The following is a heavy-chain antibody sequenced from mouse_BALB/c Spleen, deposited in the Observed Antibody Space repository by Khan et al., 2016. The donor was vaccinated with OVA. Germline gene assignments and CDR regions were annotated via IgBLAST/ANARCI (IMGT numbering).Heavy chain of an antibody. D-gene: IGHD2-4*01. CDR3: ATMITKAYGYAMDY. J-gene: IGHJ4*01. Sequence: QVQLKESGAELAKPGASVKMSCKASGYTFTTYWMHWVKQRPGQGLEWIAYINPSTDYTDYNQKLKDKATLTADKSSSTAYMHLSSLTSEDSAVYYCATMITKAYGYAMDYWGQGTSVTVSS. CDR2: INPSTDYT. V-gene: IGHV1-7*01. CDR1: GYTFTTYW.